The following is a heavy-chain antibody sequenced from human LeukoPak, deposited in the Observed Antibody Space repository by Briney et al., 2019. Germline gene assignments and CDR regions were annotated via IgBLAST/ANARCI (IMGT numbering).Heavy chain of an antibody. CDR3: ATSLGVVVPAAKDY. V-gene: IGHV1-24*01. J-gene: IGHJ4*02. D-gene: IGHD2-2*01. CDR1: GYTLTELS. CDR2: FDPEDGET. Sequence: ASVKVSCKVFGYTLTELSMHWVRQAPGKGLEWMGGFDPEDGETIYAQKFQGRVTMTEDTSTDTAYMELSSLRSEDTAVYYCATSLGVVVPAAKDYWGQGTLVTVSS.